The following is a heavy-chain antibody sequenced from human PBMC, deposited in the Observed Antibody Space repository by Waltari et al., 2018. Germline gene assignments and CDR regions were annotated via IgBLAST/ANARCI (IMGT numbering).Heavy chain of an antibody. J-gene: IGHJ6*02. CDR1: GFTFSSYS. Sequence: EVQLVESGGGLVKPGGSLRLSCAASGFTFSSYSMNWVRQAPGQGLEWASSISSSSSYIYYADSVKGRFTISRDNAKNSLYLQMNSLRAEDTAVYYCARELNCGVVISYYYYGMDVWGQGTTVTVSS. D-gene: IGHD3-3*01. V-gene: IGHV3-21*01. CDR3: ARELNCGVVISYYYYGMDV. CDR2: ISSSSSYI.